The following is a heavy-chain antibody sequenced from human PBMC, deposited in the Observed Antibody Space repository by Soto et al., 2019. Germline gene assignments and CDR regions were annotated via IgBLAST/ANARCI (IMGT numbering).Heavy chain of an antibody. V-gene: IGHV4-4*07. D-gene: IGHD3-9*01. CDR1: GRSMSGYY. Sequence: PSETLSLTCTVSGRSMSGYYWSWIRQPAGERLEWIRRIYTSGTTDFNPSPKGRVTMSVDTSKNQFSLKLTSVTAADTALYYCAREDYYDTGYYVVWGQGTQVTVSS. CDR2: IYTSGTT. CDR3: AREDYYDTGYYVV. J-gene: IGHJ4*02.